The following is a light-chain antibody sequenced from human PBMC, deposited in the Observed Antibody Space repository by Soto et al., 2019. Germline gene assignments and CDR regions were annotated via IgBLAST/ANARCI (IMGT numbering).Light chain of an antibody. CDR2: EGS. J-gene: IGLJ2*01. V-gene: IGLV2-23*03. CDR3: CSYADSSTFG. CDR1: SSDVGSYNL. Sequence: QSALTQPASVSGSPGQSITISCTGISSDVGSYNLVSWYQQHPGKATKLMIYEGSKRPSGVSNRFSGSKSGNTASLTVSGLQTEDEADYYGCSYADSSTFGFGGGTKVTVL.